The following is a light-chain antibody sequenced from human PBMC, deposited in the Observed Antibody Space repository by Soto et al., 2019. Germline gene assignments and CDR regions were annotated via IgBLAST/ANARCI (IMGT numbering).Light chain of an antibody. V-gene: IGKV3-20*01. Sequence: EIVLTQSPGNLSLSPGERATLSCRASQSVSSTYLAWYQQKPGQAPRLLISGASSRATGIPDRFSGSGSGTDFTLTISRLEPEDFAVYYCQRYGSSPRTFGQGTKVDIK. CDR1: QSVSSTY. CDR2: GAS. CDR3: QRYGSSPRT. J-gene: IGKJ1*01.